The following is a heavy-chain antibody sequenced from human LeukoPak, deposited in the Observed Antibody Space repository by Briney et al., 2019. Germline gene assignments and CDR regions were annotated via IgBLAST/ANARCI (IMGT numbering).Heavy chain of an antibody. CDR1: GGSFSGYY. V-gene: IGHV4-34*01. Sequence: SETLSLTCAVYGGSFSGYYWSWIRQPPGKGLEWIGEINHSGSTNYNPSLKSRVTISVDTSKNQFSLKLSSVTAADTAVYYCARGVPDLYYYDSSGSRDYWGQGTLVTVSS. D-gene: IGHD3-22*01. CDR2: INHSGST. CDR3: ARGVPDLYYYDSSGSRDY. J-gene: IGHJ4*02.